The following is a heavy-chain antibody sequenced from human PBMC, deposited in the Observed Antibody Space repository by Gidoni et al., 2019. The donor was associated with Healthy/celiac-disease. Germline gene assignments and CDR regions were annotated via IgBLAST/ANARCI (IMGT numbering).Heavy chain of an antibody. D-gene: IGHD3-3*01. Sequence: EVQLVESGGGLVKPGGSLRLSCAASGFTFSSYSMNWVRQAPGKGLGWVSSISSSSSYIYYADSVKGRFTISRDNAKNSLYLQMNSLRAEDTAVYYCARQPPSDFWSGYPFDYWGQGTLVTVSS. CDR1: GFTFSSYS. CDR2: ISSSSSYI. J-gene: IGHJ4*02. CDR3: ARQPPSDFWSGYPFDY. V-gene: IGHV3-21*01.